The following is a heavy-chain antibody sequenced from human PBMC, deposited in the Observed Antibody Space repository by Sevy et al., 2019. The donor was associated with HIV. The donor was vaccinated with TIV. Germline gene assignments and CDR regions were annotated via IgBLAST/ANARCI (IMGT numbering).Heavy chain of an antibody. CDR3: ATTSTPLYYYALDV. J-gene: IGHJ6*02. CDR1: GFTVSSKY. D-gene: IGHD1-26*01. V-gene: IGHV3-53*01. CDR2: IFSGEYT. Sequence: GSLRLSCSASGFTVSSKYISLVRQAPGKGLEWVSVIFSGEYTYYADSVKGRFTISRDISKNTLNLEMNNLRAEDTAIYYCATTSTPLYYYALDVWGQGTTVTVSS.